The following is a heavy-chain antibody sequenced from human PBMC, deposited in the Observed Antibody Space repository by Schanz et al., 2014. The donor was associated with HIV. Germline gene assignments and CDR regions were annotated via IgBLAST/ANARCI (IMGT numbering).Heavy chain of an antibody. CDR3: ARATREVPAAIYYYGMDV. J-gene: IGHJ6*02. Sequence: QVQLQQWGAGLLRPSETLSLTCAVYGSSVTYFYWTWIRQSPGKGLEWIGEINHRRSTSYNPSLKSQVTISVDTSKNQFSLKLTSVTAADTAMYFCARATREVPAAIYYYGMDVWGQGTTVTVSS. CDR1: GSSVTYFY. V-gene: IGHV4-34*01. CDR2: INHRRST. D-gene: IGHD2-2*01.